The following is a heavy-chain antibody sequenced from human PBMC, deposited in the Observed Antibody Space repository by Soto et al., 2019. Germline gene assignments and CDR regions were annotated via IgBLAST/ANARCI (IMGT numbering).Heavy chain of an antibody. CDR2: IIPIFGTA. D-gene: IGHD3-22*01. CDR1: RVAFSKFI. V-gene: IGHV1-69*01. J-gene: IGHJ6*02. Sequence: QAQLEQSGGEVKKPGYSVKVSCKASRVAFSKFIVTWVRQAPGLGLEWVGGIIPIFGTANYAQKFQGRVTITADESTSASYLTVNNLRSEDTAVYYCAKVSYSSPMCYYDGMDVWGQGTTGIVSS. CDR3: AKVSYSSPMCYYDGMDV.